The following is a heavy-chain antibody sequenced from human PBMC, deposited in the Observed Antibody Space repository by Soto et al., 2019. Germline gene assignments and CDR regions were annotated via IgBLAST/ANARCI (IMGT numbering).Heavy chain of an antibody. Sequence: QVHLVQSGAEVKKPGASVKVSCKASGYTVTDYAIYWVRQAPGQSLEWMGWITPGNGKTRYSEKFQRRVTITWDTSATAAYMELSSLRSDDTAVYYCARGHSGWYYLGDNWGQGTLVTVSS. CDR3: ARGHSGWYYLGDN. V-gene: IGHV1-3*01. CDR1: GYTVTDYA. D-gene: IGHD6-19*01. J-gene: IGHJ4*02. CDR2: ITPGNGKT.